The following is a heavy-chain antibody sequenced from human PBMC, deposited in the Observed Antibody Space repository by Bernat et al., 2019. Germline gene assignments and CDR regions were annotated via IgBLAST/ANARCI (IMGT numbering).Heavy chain of an antibody. CDR1: GFTFSSNG. Sequence: QVQLVESGGGVVQPGRSLRLSCAASGFTFSSNGMHWVRQAPGKGLEWVAVISYDGSNKYYADSVKGRFTISRDNSKNTLYLQMNSLRAEDTAVYYCAISSFSGSWYVFAHSYYSCGMDVWGQGTTVTVSS. D-gene: IGHD6-13*01. CDR2: ISYDGSNK. CDR3: AISSFSGSWYVFAHSYYSCGMDV. J-gene: IGHJ6*02. V-gene: IGHV3-30*03.